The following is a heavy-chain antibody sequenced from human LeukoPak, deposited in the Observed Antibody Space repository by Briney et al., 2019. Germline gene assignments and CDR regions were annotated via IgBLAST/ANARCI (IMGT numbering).Heavy chain of an antibody. CDR1: GYTFTGYY. D-gene: IGHD1-1*01. V-gene: IGHV1-2*02. J-gene: IGHJ4*02. Sequence: ASVNVSCKASGYTFTGYYMHWVRQAPGQGLEWMGWINPNSGGTNYAQKFQGRVTMTRDTSISTAYMELSRLRSDDTAVYYCASLDKGNDVVFDYWGQGTLVTVSS. CDR2: INPNSGGT. CDR3: ASLDKGNDVVFDY.